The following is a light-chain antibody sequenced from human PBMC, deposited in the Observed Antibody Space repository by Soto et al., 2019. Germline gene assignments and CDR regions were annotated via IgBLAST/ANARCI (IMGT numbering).Light chain of an antibody. J-gene: IGKJ1*01. CDR1: QTISSW. CDR3: QHYNSYSEA. Sequence: QSPSTLSGSVGYRVTITCRASQTISSWLAWYQQKPGKAPKLLIYKASTLKSGVPSRFSGSGSGTEFTLTISSLQPDDFATYYCQHYNSYSEAFGQGTKVDIK. V-gene: IGKV1-5*03. CDR2: KAS.